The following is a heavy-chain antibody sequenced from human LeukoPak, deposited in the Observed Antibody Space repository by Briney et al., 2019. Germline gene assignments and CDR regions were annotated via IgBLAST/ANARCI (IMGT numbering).Heavy chain of an antibody. D-gene: IGHD3-16*01. CDR1: GASLYTYY. J-gene: IGHJ4*02. CDR2: IFASGTT. V-gene: IGHV4-4*07. CDR3: VQDGPLRSDY. Sequence: SETLSLTCTHSGASLYTYYDSWIRQPAGKGLEWIGRIFASGTTNYNPSLKSRIAMSVDTSKNQFFLNLTSVTAADTAMYYCVQDGPLRSDYWGQGTLVTVSS.